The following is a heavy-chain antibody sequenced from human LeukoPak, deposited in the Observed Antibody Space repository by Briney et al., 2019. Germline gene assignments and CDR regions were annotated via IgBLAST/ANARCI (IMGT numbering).Heavy chain of an antibody. D-gene: IGHD6-19*01. Sequence: ASVKVSCKASGGTFSSYAIRWVRQAPGHGLEWMGRIIPILGIANYAQKFQGRVTITADKSTSTAYMELSSLRSEDTAVYYCARGIAVAGHYYYYGMDVWGQGTTVTVSS. CDR3: ARGIAVAGHYYYYGMDV. V-gene: IGHV1-69*04. J-gene: IGHJ6*02. CDR1: GGTFSSYA. CDR2: IIPILGIA.